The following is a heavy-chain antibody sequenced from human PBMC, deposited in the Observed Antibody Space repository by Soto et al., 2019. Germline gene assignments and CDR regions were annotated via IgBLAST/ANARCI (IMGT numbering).Heavy chain of an antibody. D-gene: IGHD3-10*01. Sequence: PGGSLRLSCAASGFTFSSYAMIWVRQAPGKGLEWVSAISGSGGSTYYADSVKGRFIISRDNSKNTLYLQMNSLRAEDTAVYYCAKPSMVRGVTDYYYYGMDVWGQGTTVTVSS. J-gene: IGHJ6*02. CDR2: ISGSGGST. V-gene: IGHV3-23*01. CDR1: GFTFSSYA. CDR3: AKPSMVRGVTDYYYYGMDV.